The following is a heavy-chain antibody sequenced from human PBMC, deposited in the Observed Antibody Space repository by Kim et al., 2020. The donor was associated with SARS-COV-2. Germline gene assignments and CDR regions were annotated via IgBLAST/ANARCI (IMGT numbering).Heavy chain of an antibody. CDR1: GGSISSSSYY. CDR3: VRRGGRGSRYFDL. D-gene: IGHD2-15*01. Sequence: SETLSLTCTVSGGSISSSSYYWGWIRQPPGKGLEWIGSIYYSGSTYYNPSLKSRVTISVDTSKNQFSLKLSSVTAADTAVYYCVRRGGRGSRYFDLWGRGTLVTVSS. CDR2: IYYSGST. J-gene: IGHJ2*01. V-gene: IGHV4-39*01.